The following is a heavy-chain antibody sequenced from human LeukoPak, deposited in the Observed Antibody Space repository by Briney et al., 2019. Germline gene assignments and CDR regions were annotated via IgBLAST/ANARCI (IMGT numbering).Heavy chain of an antibody. CDR1: GGPISTYY. CDR2: IYHSGST. J-gene: IGHJ4*02. Sequence: SETLSLTCTVSGGPISTYYWSWIRQPPGKGLEWIGYIYHSGSTKYNPSLKSRVTIPVDTSKNQFSLKLSSVTAADTAAYYCARDGYSGNDGLWGQGTLVTVSS. D-gene: IGHD5-12*01. V-gene: IGHV4-59*01. CDR3: ARDGYSGNDGL.